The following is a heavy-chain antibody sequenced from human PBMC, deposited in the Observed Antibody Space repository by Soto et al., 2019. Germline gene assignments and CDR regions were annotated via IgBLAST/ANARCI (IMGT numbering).Heavy chain of an antibody. D-gene: IGHD3-10*01. CDR1: GYTFTNYG. Sequence: ASVKVSCKASGYTFTNYGISCVRQSPVQWLEGMGCISAYNGNTNYAQKLQGRVTMTTDTSTSTAYMELRSLRSDDTAVYYCAREGESITMVRGVYSYYGMDVWGQGTTVTVSS. CDR3: AREGESITMVRGVYSYYGMDV. CDR2: ISAYNGNT. J-gene: IGHJ6*02. V-gene: IGHV1-18*01.